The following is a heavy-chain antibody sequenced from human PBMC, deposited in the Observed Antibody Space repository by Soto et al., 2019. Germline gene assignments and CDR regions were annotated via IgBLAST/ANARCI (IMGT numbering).Heavy chain of an antibody. CDR1: GYTFNSYG. CDR2: VSAYNGNT. J-gene: IGHJ4*02. CDR3: ARGDAAYDSSGYYYY. D-gene: IGHD3-22*01. Sequence: ASVKVSCKASGYTFNSYGINWVRQAPGQGLEWVGWVSAYNGNTNYAQKLQGRVTMTTDTSTSTAYMELSSLRSEDTAVYYCARGDAAYDSSGYYYYWGQGTLVTVSS. V-gene: IGHV1-18*01.